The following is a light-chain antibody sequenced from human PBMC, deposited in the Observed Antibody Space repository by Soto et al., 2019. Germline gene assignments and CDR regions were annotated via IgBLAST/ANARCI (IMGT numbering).Light chain of an antibody. CDR3: QQFSSYPLT. CDR2: GAS. V-gene: IGKV3-15*01. Sequence: EILMTQSPATLSVSPGGRATLSCRASQSISDTLAWYQQKPGQAPRLLIHGASTRATGFPARFSGSGSGTDFTLTISSLQSEDFAVYYCQQFSSYPLTFGGGTKVDIK. CDR1: QSISDT. J-gene: IGKJ4*01.